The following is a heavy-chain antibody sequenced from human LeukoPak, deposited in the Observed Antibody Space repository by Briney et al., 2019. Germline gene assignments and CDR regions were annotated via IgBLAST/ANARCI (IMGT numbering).Heavy chain of an antibody. Sequence: GSSVKVPCKASGGTFSSYAISWVRQAPGQGLEWMGIINPSGGSTSYAQKFQGRVTMTRDTSTSTVYMELSSLRSEDTAVYYCARHRRPVAAGLVDWFDPWGQGTLVTVSS. D-gene: IGHD6-13*01. CDR2: INPSGGST. CDR3: ARHRRPVAAGLVDWFDP. J-gene: IGHJ5*02. V-gene: IGHV1-46*01. CDR1: GGTFSSYA.